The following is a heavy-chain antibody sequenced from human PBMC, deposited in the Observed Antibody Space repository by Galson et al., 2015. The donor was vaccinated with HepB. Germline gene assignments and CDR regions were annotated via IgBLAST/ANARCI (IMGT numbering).Heavy chain of an antibody. CDR3: AKAIELNYYYYGMDV. J-gene: IGHJ6*02. D-gene: IGHD5-24*01. CDR2: ISGSGGST. V-gene: IGHV3-23*01. CDR1: GFTFSSYA. Sequence: SLRLSCAASGFTFSSYAMSWVRQAPGKGLEWVSAISGSGGSTYYADSVKGRFTISRDNSKNTLYLQMNSLRAEDTAVYYCAKAIELNYYYYGMDVWGQGTTVTVSS.